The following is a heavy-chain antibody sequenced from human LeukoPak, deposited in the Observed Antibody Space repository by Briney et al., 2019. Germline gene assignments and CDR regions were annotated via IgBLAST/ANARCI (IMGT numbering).Heavy chain of an antibody. D-gene: IGHD3-22*01. Sequence: TVKVSCKASGGTFSSYAISWVRQAPGQGLEWMGGIITIVGTPNYAQKFQGRVTITADESRSTAYMELSSLRSEDTAVYYCARSYDSSGYWFDYWGQGTLVTVSS. CDR1: GGTFSSYA. CDR3: ARSYDSSGYWFDY. J-gene: IGHJ4*02. CDR2: IITIVGTP. V-gene: IGHV1-69*13.